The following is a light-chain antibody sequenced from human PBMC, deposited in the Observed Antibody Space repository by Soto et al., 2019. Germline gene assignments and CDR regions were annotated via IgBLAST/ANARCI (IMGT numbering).Light chain of an antibody. CDR3: KQYGSSGT. CDR2: GAS. V-gene: IGKV3-20*01. CDR1: QSVSNSY. Sequence: EIVLTQSPGTLSVSPGERATLSCRASQSVSNSYLAWYQQKPGQAPRLLIYGASSRATGIQDRFSGSGSGTDFTLTIRRLEPEDFAVYYCKQYGSSGTCGQGTKVDIK. J-gene: IGKJ1*01.